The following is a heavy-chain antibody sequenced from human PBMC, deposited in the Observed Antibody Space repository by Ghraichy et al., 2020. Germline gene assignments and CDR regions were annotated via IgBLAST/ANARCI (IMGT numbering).Heavy chain of an antibody. CDR2: ITSSSRTI. D-gene: IGHD4-23*01. V-gene: IGHV3-48*02. CDR3: ARGSSVVRFYYYAGMDV. CDR1: GFTFGSYS. Sequence: LNISCVGSGFTFGSYSMNWVRQSPGKGLEWVSYITSSSRTIFYADSVKGRFTISRDNAQNSLYLQMKSLRDEDTAVYFCARGSSVVRFYYYAGMDVWGQGTTVTV. J-gene: IGHJ6*02.